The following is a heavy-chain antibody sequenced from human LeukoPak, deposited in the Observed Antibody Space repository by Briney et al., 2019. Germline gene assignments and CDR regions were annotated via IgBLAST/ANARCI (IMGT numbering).Heavy chain of an antibody. Sequence: GGSLRLSCAASGFTFSSYSMNWVRQAPGKGLEWVSYISSSSSTIYYADSVKGRFTISRDNAKNSLYLQMNSLRAEDTAVYYCARIHSSGWHRRVDYFDYWGQGTLVTVSS. CDR1: GFTFSSYS. CDR3: ARIHSSGWHRRVDYFDY. V-gene: IGHV3-48*01. D-gene: IGHD6-19*01. J-gene: IGHJ4*02. CDR2: ISSSSSTI.